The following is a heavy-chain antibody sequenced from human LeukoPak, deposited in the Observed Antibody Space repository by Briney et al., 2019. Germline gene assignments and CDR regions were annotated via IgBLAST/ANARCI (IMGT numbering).Heavy chain of an antibody. Sequence: PGGSLRLSCSASGFTFSSYAMHWVRQAPGKGLQYVSAVRSNGGTTYYADSVKGRFTISRDNSKNTLYLQMSSLRAEDTAVYFCVKVKGLYDILTGYFDHWGQGTLVTVSS. CDR2: VRSNGGTT. D-gene: IGHD3-9*01. CDR3: VKVKGLYDILTGYFDH. CDR1: GFTFSSYA. V-gene: IGHV3-64D*06. J-gene: IGHJ4*02.